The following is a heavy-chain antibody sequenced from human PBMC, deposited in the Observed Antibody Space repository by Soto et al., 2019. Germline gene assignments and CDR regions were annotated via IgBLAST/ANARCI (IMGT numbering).Heavy chain of an antibody. V-gene: IGHV1-46*01. J-gene: IGHJ4*02. D-gene: IGHD3-9*01. CDR2: INPNGGST. CDR1: GYTFSSYY. Sequence: QVQLVQSGAEVKKPGASVKVSCKASGYTFSSYYIHWVRQAPGQGLEWIGIINPNGGSTNSAQNFKGRLTVTSDTSTATVYMDLSALTYDDTAMYYCAIGLGLGDCWGQGTLVTVSS. CDR3: AIGLGLGDC.